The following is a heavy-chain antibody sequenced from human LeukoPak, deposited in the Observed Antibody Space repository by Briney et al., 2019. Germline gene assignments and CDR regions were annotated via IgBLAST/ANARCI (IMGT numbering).Heavy chain of an antibody. V-gene: IGHV4-38-2*02. CDR3: ARHRSGYDSRYYMDV. J-gene: IGHJ6*03. CDR2: IYHSGST. D-gene: IGHD5-12*01. CDR1: GYSISSGYY. Sequence: SETLSLTCTVSGYSISSGYYWGWIRQPPGKGLEWIGSIYHSGSTYYNPSLKSRVTISVDTSKNQFSLKLSSVTAADTAVYYCARHRSGYDSRYYMDVWGKGTTVTISS.